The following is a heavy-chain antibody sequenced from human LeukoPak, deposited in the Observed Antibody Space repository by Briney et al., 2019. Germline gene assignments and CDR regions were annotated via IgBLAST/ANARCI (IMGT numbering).Heavy chain of an antibody. CDR3: ARERKRIVPAAIKAAGTNFDY. Sequence: PSETLSLTCAVDGGSFSVYYWSWIRQPPGKGLEWIGEINHSGSTNYNPSLKSRVTISVDTSKNQFSLKLSSVTAADTAVYYCARERKRIVPAAIKAAGTNFDYWGQGTLVTVSS. V-gene: IGHV4-34*01. CDR2: INHSGST. J-gene: IGHJ4*02. CDR1: GGSFSVYY. D-gene: IGHD2-2*02.